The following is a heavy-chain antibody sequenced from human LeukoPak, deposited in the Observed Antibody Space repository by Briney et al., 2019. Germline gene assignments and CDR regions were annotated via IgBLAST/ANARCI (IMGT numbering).Heavy chain of an antibody. J-gene: IGHJ5*02. CDR3: AKDSEYQLLNNLFDP. CDR2: ISYDGSNK. D-gene: IGHD2-2*01. Sequence: GSLRLSCAASGFTFSSYGMHWVREAPGKGLEWVAVISYDGSNKYYADSVKGRFTISRDNSKNTLFLQMNSLRAEDTAVYYCAKDSEYQLLNNLFDPWGQGTLVTVSS. V-gene: IGHV3-30*18. CDR1: GFTFSSYG.